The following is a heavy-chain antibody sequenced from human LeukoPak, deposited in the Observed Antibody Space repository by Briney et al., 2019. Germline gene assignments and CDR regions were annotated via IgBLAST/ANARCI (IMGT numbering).Heavy chain of an antibody. D-gene: IGHD3-10*02. CDR3: IRETHVGLHLEY. J-gene: IGHJ4*02. Sequence: GGSLRLSCAASGFTFTTYWMHWVRQAPGKGLVWVARINTDGRVTTYAESVKGRFTVSRDNAESTLYLEMNNLRPEDTAVCYCIRETHVGLHLEYWGQGTLATVTS. CDR2: INTDGRVT. CDR1: GFTFTTYW. V-gene: IGHV3-74*01.